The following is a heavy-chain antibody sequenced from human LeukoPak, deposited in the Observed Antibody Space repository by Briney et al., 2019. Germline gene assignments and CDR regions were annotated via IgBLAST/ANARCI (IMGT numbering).Heavy chain of an antibody. CDR1: GGSISSGDYY. Sequence: SETLSLTCTVSGGSISSGDYYWSWIRQPPGKGLEWIGYIYYSGSTYYNPSLKSRVTISVDTSKNQFSLKLSSVTAADTAVYYCARHPNAAVVQIDYWGQGTLVTVSS. CDR2: IYYSGST. D-gene: IGHD2-15*01. CDR3: ARHPNAAVVQIDY. J-gene: IGHJ4*02. V-gene: IGHV4-30-4*08.